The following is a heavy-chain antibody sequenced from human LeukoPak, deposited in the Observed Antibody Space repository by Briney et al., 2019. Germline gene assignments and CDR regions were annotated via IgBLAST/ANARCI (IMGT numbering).Heavy chain of an antibody. CDR3: AKGYYYDSSGYYYQSY. V-gene: IGHV3-30*18. CDR1: GFTFSSYG. D-gene: IGHD3-22*01. J-gene: IGHJ4*02. Sequence: GGSLRLSCAASGFTFSSYGMHWVRQAPGKGLEWVAVISYDGSNKYYADSVKGRFTISRDNSKNTLYLQMNSLRAEDTAVYYRAKGYYYDSSGYYYQSYWGQGTLVTVSS. CDR2: ISYDGSNK.